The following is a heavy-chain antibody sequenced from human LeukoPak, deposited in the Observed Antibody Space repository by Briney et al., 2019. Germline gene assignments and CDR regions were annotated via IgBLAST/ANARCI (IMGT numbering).Heavy chain of an antibody. Sequence: PGGSLRLSCAASGFTFSRYAMSWVRQAPGKGLEWVSAISGSGGSTYHTDSVKGRFTISRDNSKNKLYLQMNSLRAEDTAVYYCAKDLNWFDPWGQGTLVIVSS. CDR2: ISGSGGST. CDR3: AKDLNWFDP. V-gene: IGHV3-23*01. CDR1: GFTFSRYA. J-gene: IGHJ5*02.